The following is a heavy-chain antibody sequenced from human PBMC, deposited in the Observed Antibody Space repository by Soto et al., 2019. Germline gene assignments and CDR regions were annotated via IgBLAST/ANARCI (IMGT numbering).Heavy chain of an antibody. D-gene: IGHD3-22*01. Sequence: PGESLKISCKGSGYSFTSYWIGWVRQMPGKGLEWMGIIYPGDSDTRYSPSFQGQVTISADKSISTAYLQWSSLKASDTAMYYCARHGVEYFYDSSGYYRPYYYYYGMDVWGQGTTVTVSS. CDR1: GYSFTSYW. J-gene: IGHJ6*02. V-gene: IGHV5-51*01. CDR3: ARHGVEYFYDSSGYYRPYYYYYGMDV. CDR2: IYPGDSDT.